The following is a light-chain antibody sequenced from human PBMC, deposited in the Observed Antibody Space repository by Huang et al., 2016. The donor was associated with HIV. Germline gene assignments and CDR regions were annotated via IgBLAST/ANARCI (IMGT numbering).Light chain of an antibody. CDR1: QSLLHSDGYNY. CDR3: MQDLQTPRT. J-gene: IGKJ1*01. V-gene: IGKV2-28*01. CDR2: LGS. Sequence: DIVMTQSPLSLPVTPGEPASISCRSSQSLLHSDGYNYLDWYLQQPGQSPQLLIYLGSNRASGVPDRVSGSGSGTDFTLKISRVEAEDVGVYYCMQDLQTPRTFGQGTKVEIK.